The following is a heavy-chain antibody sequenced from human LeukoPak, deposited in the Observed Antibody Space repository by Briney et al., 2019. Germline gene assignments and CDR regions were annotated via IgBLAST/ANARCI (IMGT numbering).Heavy chain of an antibody. CDR3: AKDRDDILTTYYFDY. D-gene: IGHD3-9*01. Sequence: GGSLRLSCAASGFPFSSYGMHWVRQAPGKGLEWVAVISYDGSNKYYADSVKGRFTISRDNSKNTLYLQMNSLRAEDTAVYYCAKDRDDILTTYYFDYWGQGTLVTVSS. J-gene: IGHJ4*02. CDR2: ISYDGSNK. V-gene: IGHV3-30*18. CDR1: GFPFSSYG.